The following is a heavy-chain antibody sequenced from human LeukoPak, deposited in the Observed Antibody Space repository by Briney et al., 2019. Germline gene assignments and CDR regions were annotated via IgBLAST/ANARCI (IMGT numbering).Heavy chain of an antibody. V-gene: IGHV3-21*01. Sequence: KSGGSLRLSSAASGFSFSTYNMNWVRQAPGKGLEWVSSISSSSAYIYYADLVEGRFTISRDNAKNSLYLQMNSLRAEDTAVYYCARELNFDYWGQGTLVTVSS. J-gene: IGHJ4*02. CDR2: ISSSSAYI. CDR1: GFSFSTYN. CDR3: ARELNFDY.